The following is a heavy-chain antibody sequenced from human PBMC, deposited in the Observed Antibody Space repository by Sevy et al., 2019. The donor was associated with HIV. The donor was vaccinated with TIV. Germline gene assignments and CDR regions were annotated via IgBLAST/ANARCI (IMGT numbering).Heavy chain of an antibody. CDR3: ARYYGILTGYG. D-gene: IGHD3-9*01. Sequence: GGSLRLSCAASGFTFSSYGMHWVRQAPDKGLGWVAVISYEGSNKYYADSVKGRFAISRDNSKNTLYLQMNSLRAEDTAVYYCARYYGILTGYGWGQGTLVTVSS. CDR1: GFTFSSYG. CDR2: ISYEGSNK. V-gene: IGHV3-30*03. J-gene: IGHJ4*02.